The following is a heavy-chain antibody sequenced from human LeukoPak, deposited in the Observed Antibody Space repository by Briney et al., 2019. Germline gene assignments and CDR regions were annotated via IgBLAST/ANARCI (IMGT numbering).Heavy chain of an antibody. J-gene: IGHJ4*02. CDR1: GGSISSSSYY. D-gene: IGHD3-10*01. V-gene: IGHV4-39*07. Sequence: SETLSLTCTVSGGSISSSSYYWGWIRQPPGKGLEWIGSIYYSGSTYYNPSLKSRVTISVDTSKNQFSLKLSSVTAADTAVYYCARLSGGVLWFGEPSDYWGQGTLVTVSS. CDR2: IYYSGST. CDR3: ARLSGGVLWFGEPSDY.